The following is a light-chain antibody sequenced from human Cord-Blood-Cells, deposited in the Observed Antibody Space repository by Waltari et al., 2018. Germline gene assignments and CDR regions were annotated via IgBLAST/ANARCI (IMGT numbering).Light chain of an antibody. J-gene: IGLJ3*02. CDR2: VVS. CDR3: SSYTSSSTLV. Sequence: QSALTQPASVSGSPGQSITISCPGTSSDVGGYNYFPWYQQHPGKAPKLMIYVVSKRPSGVSNRFSGSKSGNTASLTISGLQAEDEADYYCSSYTSSSTLVFGGGTKLTVL. V-gene: IGLV2-14*01. CDR1: SSDVGGYNY.